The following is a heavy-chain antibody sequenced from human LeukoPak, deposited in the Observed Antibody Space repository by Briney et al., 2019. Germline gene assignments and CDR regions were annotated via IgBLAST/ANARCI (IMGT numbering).Heavy chain of an antibody. Sequence: SETLSLTCTVSGGSISSSSYYWGWIRQPPGKGLEWIGSIYYSGSTYYNPSLKSRVTISVDTSKNQFSLKLSSVTAADTAVYYCAGGTGTSPGETGDYWGQGTLVTVS. J-gene: IGHJ4*02. CDR1: GGSISSSSYY. D-gene: IGHD1-1*01. CDR2: IYYSGST. CDR3: AGGTGTSPGETGDY. V-gene: IGHV4-39*07.